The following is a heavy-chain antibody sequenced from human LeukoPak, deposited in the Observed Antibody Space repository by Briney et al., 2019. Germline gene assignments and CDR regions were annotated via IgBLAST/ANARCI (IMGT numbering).Heavy chain of an antibody. Sequence: PGGALSLSCAASGFTFYDYGMSWVRQAPGEGLEWGSGINWNGGSTGYADSVKGRFTISRDNSKNTLYLQMNGLRAEDTAVYYCATLRNWSQGTLVTVYS. CDR1: GFTFYDYG. CDR2: INWNGGST. V-gene: IGHV3-20*04. CDR3: ATLRN. J-gene: IGHJ4*02.